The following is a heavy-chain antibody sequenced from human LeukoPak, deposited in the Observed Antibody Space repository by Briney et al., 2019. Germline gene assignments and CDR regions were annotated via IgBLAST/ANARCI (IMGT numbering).Heavy chain of an antibody. V-gene: IGHV4-39*01. D-gene: IGHD6-25*01. Sequence: SETLSLTCTVSGGSISSSSYYWGWIRQPPGKGLEWIGSIYYSGSTYYNPSLKSRVTISVDTSKNQFSLKLSSVTAADTAVYYCAVSGYDLILDYWGQGTLVTVSS. CDR1: GGSISSSSYY. CDR3: AVSGYDLILDY. CDR2: IYYSGST. J-gene: IGHJ4*02.